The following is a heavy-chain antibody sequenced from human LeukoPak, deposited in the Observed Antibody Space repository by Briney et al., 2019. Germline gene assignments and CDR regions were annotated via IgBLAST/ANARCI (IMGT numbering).Heavy chain of an antibody. CDR2: IYYSGST. CDR3: ARHVWLQPFDY. Sequence: PSETLSLTCSVSGGSMNSYYWSWIRQSPGKGLEWIGYIYYSGSTNYNPSLKSRVTISVDTSKNQLSLKLSSVAAADTAVYYCARHVWLQPFDYWGQGTLATVSS. J-gene: IGHJ4*02. CDR1: GGSMNSYY. D-gene: IGHD3-9*01. V-gene: IGHV4-59*08.